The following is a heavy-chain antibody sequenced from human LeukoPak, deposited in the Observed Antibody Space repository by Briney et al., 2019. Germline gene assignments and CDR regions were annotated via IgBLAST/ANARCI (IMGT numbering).Heavy chain of an antibody. J-gene: IGHJ4*02. D-gene: IGHD3-16*01. V-gene: IGHV4-34*01. CDR1: GGSFSGYY. CDR2: INHSGST. Sequence: SETLSLTCAVYGGSFSGYYWSWIRQPPGKGLEWIGEINHSGSTNYNPSLKSRVTISVDTSKNQFSLKLSSVTAADTAVYYCARDGLQGLWVYWGQGTLVTVSS. CDR3: ARDGLQGLWVY.